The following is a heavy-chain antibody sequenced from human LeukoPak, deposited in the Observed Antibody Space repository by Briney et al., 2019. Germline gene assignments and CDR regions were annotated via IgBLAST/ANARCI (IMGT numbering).Heavy chain of an antibody. V-gene: IGHV1-18*01. J-gene: IGHJ4*02. Sequence: ASVKVSCKASGYTFTSYGICWVRQAPGQGLEWMGWISAYNGNTNYAQKLQGRVTMTTDTSTSTAYMELRSLRSDDTAVYYCARTPDPDIVVVVAAKVFDYWGQGTLVTVSS. D-gene: IGHD2-15*01. CDR1: GYTFTSYG. CDR2: ISAYNGNT. CDR3: ARTPDPDIVVVVAAKVFDY.